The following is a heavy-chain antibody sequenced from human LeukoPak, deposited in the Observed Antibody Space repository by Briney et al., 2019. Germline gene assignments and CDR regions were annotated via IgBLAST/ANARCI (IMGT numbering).Heavy chain of an antibody. D-gene: IGHD1-26*01. V-gene: IGHV3-21*01. CDR3: ARGDGGAAGYDY. CDR2: ISSSSSYI. CDR1: GFTFSSYS. J-gene: IGHJ4*02. Sequence: PGGSLRLSCAASGFTFSSYSMNWVRQAPGKGLEWVSSISSSSSYIYYADPVKGRFTISRDNAKNSLYLQMNSLRAEDTAVYYCARGDGGAAGYDYWGQGTLVTVSS.